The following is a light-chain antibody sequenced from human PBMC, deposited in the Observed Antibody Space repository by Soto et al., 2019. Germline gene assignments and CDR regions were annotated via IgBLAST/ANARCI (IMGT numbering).Light chain of an antibody. Sequence: QSVLTQPPSLSAAPGQNVTISCSGSSSNIGNNFVSWYQQLPGTAPKLLIFENNKRPSGIPDRFSGSKSGTSATLGITGLQTGDEAHYYRATWDSNLSAVVFGGGTQLTVL. CDR2: ENN. CDR1: SSNIGNNF. J-gene: IGLJ3*02. CDR3: ATWDSNLSAVV. V-gene: IGLV1-51*02.